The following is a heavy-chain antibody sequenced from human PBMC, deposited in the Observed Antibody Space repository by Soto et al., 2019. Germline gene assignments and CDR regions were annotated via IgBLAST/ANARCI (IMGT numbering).Heavy chain of an antibody. Sequence: QVQLVQSGAEVKKPGSSVKVSCKASGGTFSSYAISWVRQAPGQGLEWMGGIIPIFGTANYAQKLQGRVTITADDSTSTAYMELSSLRSEDTAVSYCARVPTVVTPRLGETYYYYYYGMDVWGQGTTVTVSS. J-gene: IGHJ6*02. CDR2: IIPIFGTA. CDR1: GGTFSSYA. CDR3: ARVPTVVTPRLGETYYYYYYGMDV. D-gene: IGHD4-17*01. V-gene: IGHV1-69*12.